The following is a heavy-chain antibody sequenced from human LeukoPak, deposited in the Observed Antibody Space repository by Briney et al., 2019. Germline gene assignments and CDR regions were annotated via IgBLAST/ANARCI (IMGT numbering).Heavy chain of an antibody. D-gene: IGHD3-10*01. CDR1: GFTFSDYA. CDR3: AKGDGSETYYIGGY. J-gene: IGHJ4*02. V-gene: IGHV3-23*01. Sequence: GGSLRLSCAASGFTFSDYAMSWVRQAPGKGLEWVSSTSDSGGNTYYADSVKGRFTISRDNSRNTLYLQMNSLRAEDTAVYYCAKGDGSETYYIGGYWGQGTLVTVSS. CDR2: TSDSGGNT.